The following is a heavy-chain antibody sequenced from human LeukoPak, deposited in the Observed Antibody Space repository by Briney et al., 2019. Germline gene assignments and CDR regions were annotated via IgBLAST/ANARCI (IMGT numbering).Heavy chain of an antibody. CDR2: IRSKANSYAT. J-gene: IGHJ4*02. CDR3: TRLGITGTTSDY. V-gene: IGHV3-73*01. CDR1: GFTFSGSA. D-gene: IGHD1-20*01. Sequence: PGGSLRLSCAASGFTFSGSAMHWVRQASGKGLEWVGRIRSKANSYATAYAASVKGRFTISRDDSKNTAYLQMNSLKTEDTAVYYCTRLGITGTTSDYWGQGTLVTVSS.